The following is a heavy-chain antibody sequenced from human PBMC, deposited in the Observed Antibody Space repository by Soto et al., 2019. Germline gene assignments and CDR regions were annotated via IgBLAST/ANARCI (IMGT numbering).Heavy chain of an antibody. Sequence: EVQLVQSGAEVKKPGESLRISCKGSGYSFTSYSISWVRQMPGKGLEWMGRIDPSDSYSNYRPSFQGHVPMSADKSIMTADLQWSSLKASDTAMYYCARRIAVDVAGFDYWGQGTLVTVSS. CDR3: ARRIAVDVAGFDY. CDR2: IDPSDSYS. V-gene: IGHV5-10-1*01. D-gene: IGHD6-19*01. CDR1: GYSFTSYS. J-gene: IGHJ4*02.